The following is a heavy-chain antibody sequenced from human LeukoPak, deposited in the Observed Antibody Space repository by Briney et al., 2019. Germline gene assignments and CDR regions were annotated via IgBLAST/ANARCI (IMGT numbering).Heavy chain of an antibody. CDR2: ISPGSTI. D-gene: IGHD6-13*01. CDR1: GFIFSTYE. CDR3: AVIAAAESY. Sequence: PGGSLRLSCAASGFIFSTYEMNWVRQAPGKGLEWVSYISPGSTIYYADSVKGRFTISRGNAKNTLYLQMNSLRAEDTAVYYCAVIAAAESYWGQGTLVTVSS. J-gene: IGHJ4*02. V-gene: IGHV3-48*03.